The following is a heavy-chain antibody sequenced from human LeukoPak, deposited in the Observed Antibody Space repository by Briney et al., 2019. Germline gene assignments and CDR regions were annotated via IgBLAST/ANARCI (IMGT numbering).Heavy chain of an antibody. V-gene: IGHV3-30*02. CDR2: IRYDGSNK. CDR1: GFTFSSYG. D-gene: IGHD5-24*01. J-gene: IGHJ4*02. CDR3: AKDRNQGDGYNYYFDY. Sequence: PGGSLRLSCAASGFTFSSYGMHWVRQAPGKGLEWVAFIRYDGSNKYYADSVKGRFTISRDNSKNTLYLQMNSLRAEDTAVYYCAKDRNQGDGYNYYFDYWGQGTLVTVSS.